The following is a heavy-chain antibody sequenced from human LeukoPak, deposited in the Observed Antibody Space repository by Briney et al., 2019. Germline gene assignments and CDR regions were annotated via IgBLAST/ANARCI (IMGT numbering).Heavy chain of an antibody. D-gene: IGHD2-15*01. Sequence: ASVKVSCKASGYTFTGYYMHWVRQAPGQGLEWMGWINPNSGGTNYAQKFQGRVTMTRDTSICTAYMELSRLRSDDTAVYYCARAGVVVVAATYFDYWGQGTLVTVSS. V-gene: IGHV1-2*02. J-gene: IGHJ4*02. CDR1: GYTFTGYY. CDR2: INPNSGGT. CDR3: ARAGVVVVAATYFDY.